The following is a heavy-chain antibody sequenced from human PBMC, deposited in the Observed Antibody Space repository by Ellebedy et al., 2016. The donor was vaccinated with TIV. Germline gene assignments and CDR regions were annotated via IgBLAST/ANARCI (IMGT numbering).Heavy chain of an antibody. J-gene: IGHJ3*02. CDR3: ATDGSYGDYRSPTHAFEI. CDR1: GFTFSSFS. Sequence: GESLKISCAASGFTFSSFSMNWVRQAPGKGLEWVANINQVDSERHYVDAVKGRFTISRDNAKNSLYLQMNSLTAEDTAVYYCATDGSYGDYRSPTHAFEIWGQGTMVTVS. V-gene: IGHV3-7*01. D-gene: IGHD4-17*01. CDR2: INQVDSER.